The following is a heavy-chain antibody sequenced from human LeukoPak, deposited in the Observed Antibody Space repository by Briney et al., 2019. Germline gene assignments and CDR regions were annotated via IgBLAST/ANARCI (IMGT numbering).Heavy chain of an antibody. J-gene: IGHJ4*02. V-gene: IGHV4-38-2*02. CDR1: GYSISSGYY. Sequence: PSETLSLTCIVSGYSISSGYYWGWIRQPPGKGLEWIGSIYHSGSTYYNPSLKSRVTISVDTSKNQFSLKLSSVTAADTAVYYCAREGVLVVAATPPDYWGQGTLVTVSS. CDR3: AREGVLVVAATPPDY. D-gene: IGHD2-15*01. CDR2: IYHSGST.